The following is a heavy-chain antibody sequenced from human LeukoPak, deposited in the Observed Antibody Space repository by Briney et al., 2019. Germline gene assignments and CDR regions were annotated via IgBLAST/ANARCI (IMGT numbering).Heavy chain of an antibody. CDR1: GGSISRGTYY. CDR3: ARDLSGTGATTLAY. J-gene: IGHJ4*02. V-gene: IGHV4-61*02. Sequence: SQTLSLTCTVSGGSISRGTYYWSWIRQPAGKGPQWIGRISTSGSTHYNPSRESRLTISIDTSKNQFSLKLTSVTAADTAVYYCARDLSGTGATTLAYWGLGTLVTVSS. D-gene: IGHD1-26*01. CDR2: ISTSGST.